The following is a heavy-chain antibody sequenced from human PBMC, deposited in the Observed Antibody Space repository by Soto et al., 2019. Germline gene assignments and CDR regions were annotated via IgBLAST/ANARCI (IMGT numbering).Heavy chain of an antibody. CDR1: GFTFSSYS. V-gene: IGHV3-48*02. CDR3: ARDPPFLSGSHDAFDI. CDR2: ISSSSSTI. J-gene: IGHJ3*02. D-gene: IGHD1-26*01. Sequence: GGSLRLSCAASGFTFSSYSMNWVRQAPGKGLEWVSYISSSSSTIYYADSVKGRFTISRDNAKNSLYLQMNSLRDEDTAVYYCARDPPFLSGSHDAFDIWGQGTMVT.